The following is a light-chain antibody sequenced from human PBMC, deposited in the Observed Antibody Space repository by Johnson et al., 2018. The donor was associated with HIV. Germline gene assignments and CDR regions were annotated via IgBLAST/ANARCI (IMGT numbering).Light chain of an antibody. J-gene: IGLJ1*01. CDR3: GTWESSRSSGLYV. CDR2: ENN. Sequence: QSVLTQPPSVSAAPGQKVSISCSGNTSNIGNIFVSWYQHLPGTAPKILIYENNKRPSGIPDRFSGYKSGTSATLGITGIKPGDEADYYCGTWESSRSSGLYVFGTGTEVTVL. CDR1: TSNIGNIF. V-gene: IGLV1-51*02.